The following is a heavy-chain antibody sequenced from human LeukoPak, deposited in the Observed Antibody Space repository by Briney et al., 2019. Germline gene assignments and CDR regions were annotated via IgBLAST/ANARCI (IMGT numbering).Heavy chain of an antibody. J-gene: IGHJ5*02. CDR1: GGSFSGYY. V-gene: IGHV4-34*01. D-gene: IGHD2-2*01. Sequence: PSETLSLTCAVYGGSFSGYYWSWIRQPPGKGLEWIGEINHSGSTNYNPSLKSRVTISVDTSKNQFSLKLSSVTAADTAVYYCARHRLGYCSSTSCYPWFDPWGQGTLVTVSS. CDR2: INHSGST. CDR3: ARHRLGYCSSTSCYPWFDP.